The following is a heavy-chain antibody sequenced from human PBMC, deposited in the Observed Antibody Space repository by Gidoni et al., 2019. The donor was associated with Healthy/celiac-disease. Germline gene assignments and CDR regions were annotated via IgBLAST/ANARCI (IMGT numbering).Heavy chain of an antibody. CDR3: ARSRDSSSPHNWFDP. V-gene: IGHV1-18*01. CDR1: GYTFTSYG. D-gene: IGHD6-13*01. J-gene: IGHJ5*02. CDR2: ISAYNGNT. Sequence: QVQLVQSGAEVKKPGASVKVSCKASGYTFTSYGSSWVRQAPGQGLEWMGLISAYNGNTNYAQKLQGRVTMTTDTSTSTAYMGLRSLRSDDTAVYYCARSRDSSSPHNWFDPWGQGTLVTVSS.